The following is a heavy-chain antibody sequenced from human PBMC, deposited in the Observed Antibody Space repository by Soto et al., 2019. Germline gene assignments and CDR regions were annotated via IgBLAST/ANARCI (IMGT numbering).Heavy chain of an antibody. J-gene: IGHJ5*01. CDR3: TRALSGSYDS. CDR1: GDSVSSKSAT. CDR2: TYYRSKWST. D-gene: IGHD1-26*01. V-gene: IGHV6-1*01. Sequence: PSQTLSLTCAISGDSVSSKSATWNWIRQSPSRGLEWLGRTYYRSKWSTDYAVPVNNRITINPDTSKNQFSLQLNSVTPEDTAMYYCTRALSGSYDSWGQGTLVTVSS.